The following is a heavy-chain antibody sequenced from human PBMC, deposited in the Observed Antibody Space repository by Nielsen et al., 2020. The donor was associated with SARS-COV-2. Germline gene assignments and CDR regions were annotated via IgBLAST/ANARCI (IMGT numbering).Heavy chain of an antibody. CDR2: IIPIFGTP. Sequence: SVKVSCKASGGTISNSAINWVRQAPGQGLEWVGGIIPIFGTPNYAQKFQGRVTITVDEPTSTAYMELSSLRSEDTATYFCARNLAAGIVYWGQGTLVTVSS. CDR3: ARNLAAGIVY. D-gene: IGHD6-13*01. V-gene: IGHV1-69*13. J-gene: IGHJ4*02. CDR1: GGTISNSA.